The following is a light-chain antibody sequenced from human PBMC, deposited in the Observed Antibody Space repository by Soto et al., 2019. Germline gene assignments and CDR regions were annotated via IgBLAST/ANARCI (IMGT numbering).Light chain of an antibody. V-gene: IGKV3D-20*02. CDR2: GAS. J-gene: IGKJ5*01. CDR1: QSISSTY. Sequence: PVERATLSCRAIQSISSTYLACYQRKPGQAPSLVIDGASSRATGIPDRFNGRGSGTDFTLTISSLEPEDFAVYYCQQRSNWPPITFGQGTRLELK. CDR3: QQRSNWPPIT.